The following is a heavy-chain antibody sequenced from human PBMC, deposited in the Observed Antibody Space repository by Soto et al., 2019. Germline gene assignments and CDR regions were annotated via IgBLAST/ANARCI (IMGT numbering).Heavy chain of an antibody. V-gene: IGHV4-59*01. CDR2: IYYSGST. Sequence: SETLSLTCTVSGGSISSYYWSWIRQPPGKGLEWIGYIYYSGSTNYNPSLKSRVTISVDTSKNQFSLKLSSVTAADTAVYYCARVGFWSGYAWFDPWGQGTLVTVSS. J-gene: IGHJ5*02. CDR1: GGSISSYY. D-gene: IGHD3-3*01. CDR3: ARVGFWSGYAWFDP.